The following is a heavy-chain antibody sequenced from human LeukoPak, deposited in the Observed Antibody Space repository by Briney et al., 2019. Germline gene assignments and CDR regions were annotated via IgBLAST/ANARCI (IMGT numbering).Heavy chain of an antibody. CDR3: ARRLGYCSGGSCSYWFDP. CDR2: IIPIFGTA. J-gene: IGHJ5*02. Sequence: ASVKVSCKASGGTFSSYAISWVRQAPGQGLEWMGGIIPIFGTANYAQKFQGRVTITADESTSTAYMELSSLRSEDTAVYYCARRLGYCSGGSCSYWFDPWGQGTLVTVSS. V-gene: IGHV1-69*01. CDR1: GGTFSSYA. D-gene: IGHD2-15*01.